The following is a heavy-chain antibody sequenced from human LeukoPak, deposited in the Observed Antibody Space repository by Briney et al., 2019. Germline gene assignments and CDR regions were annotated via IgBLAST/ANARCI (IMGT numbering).Heavy chain of an antibody. V-gene: IGHV4-30-2*01. CDR1: GDYINSDDYY. CDR2: ISHSGST. J-gene: IGHJ4*02. D-gene: IGHD2-15*01. Sequence: SQTLSLTCNVSGDYINSDDYYWNWIRQPPGKGLEWIGYISHSGSTYYNPSIKSRVTITIDRSKNQFSLKLSSVTAADTAVYYCTRALYCSAGSCYSNFWGQGSLATVSS. CDR3: TRALYCSAGSCYSNF.